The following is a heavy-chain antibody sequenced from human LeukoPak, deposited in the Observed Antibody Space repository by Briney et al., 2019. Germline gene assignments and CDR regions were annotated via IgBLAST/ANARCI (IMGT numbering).Heavy chain of an antibody. CDR1: GGSIGSYY. Sequence: PSETLSLTWTVSGGSIGSYYWSWIRQPPGKGLEWIGYIYYSGSTNYNPSLKSRVTISVDTSKNQFSLKLSSVTAADTAVYYCARSTAMVKYFDYWGQGTLVTVSS. CDR2: IYYSGST. V-gene: IGHV4-59*08. J-gene: IGHJ4*02. D-gene: IGHD5-18*01. CDR3: ARSTAMVKYFDY.